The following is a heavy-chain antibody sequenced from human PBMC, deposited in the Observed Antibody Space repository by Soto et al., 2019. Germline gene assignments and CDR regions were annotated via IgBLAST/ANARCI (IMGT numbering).Heavy chain of an antibody. V-gene: IGHV3-66*01. CDR1: GFTVSSNY. J-gene: IGHJ4*02. Sequence: EVQLVESGGGLVQPGGSLRLSCAASGFTVSSNYMSWVRQAPGKGLEWVSVIYSGGSTYYADSVKGRFTISRDNSKNTLYLQMNSLRAEDTAVYYCARGGGYCSGGSCYSGHIDYWGQGTLVTVSS. CDR2: IYSGGST. CDR3: ARGGGYCSGGSCYSGHIDY. D-gene: IGHD2-15*01.